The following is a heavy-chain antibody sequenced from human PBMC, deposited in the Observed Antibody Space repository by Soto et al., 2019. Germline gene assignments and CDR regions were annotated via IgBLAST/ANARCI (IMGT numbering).Heavy chain of an antibody. CDR2: IIPMFGTT. J-gene: IGHJ5*01. CDR1: GGTFSRYA. D-gene: IGHD6-13*01. Sequence: QVQLVQSGAEVRKPGSSVKVSCKASGGTFSRYAINWVRQAPGQGLEWMGGIIPMFGTTNYAQKSKGRDTNPADEATQTVYTEPNTLRSEDAAVYYCVRASTHGSSWYFWFDPWGQGTLVTVSS. V-gene: IGHV1-69*01. CDR3: VRASTHGSSWYFWFDP.